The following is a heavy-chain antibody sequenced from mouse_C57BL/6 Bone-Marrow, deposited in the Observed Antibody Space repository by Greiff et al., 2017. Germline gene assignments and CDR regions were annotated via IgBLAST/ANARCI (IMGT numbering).Heavy chain of an antibody. CDR1: GYSFTGYY. CDR2: INPSTGGT. V-gene: IGHV1-42*01. Sequence: VQLQQSGPELVKPGASVKLSCKASGYSFTGYYMNWVKQSPEKSLEWIGEINPSTGGTTYNQKFTAKATLTVDKSSSTAYMHLRSLTSEDSAVYYCARDYYGSSYWYFDVWGTGTTVTVSS. CDR3: ARDYYGSSYWYFDV. J-gene: IGHJ1*03. D-gene: IGHD1-1*01.